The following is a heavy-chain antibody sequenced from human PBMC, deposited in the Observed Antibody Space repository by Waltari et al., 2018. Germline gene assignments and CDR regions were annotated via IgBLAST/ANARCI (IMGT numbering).Heavy chain of an antibody. CDR1: GFTFNDSM. CDR3: TKDIRGSGWYVFDF. CDR2: ISWDGGST. V-gene: IGHV3-43*01. J-gene: IGHJ4*02. D-gene: IGHD6-19*01. Sequence: EVQLVESGGTVVQPGASLRLSCAASGFTFNDSMLHWVRQVPGKVPEWVSLISWDGGSTSYADSVKGRFTISRDNSRNSLYLKMQSLRTEDSALYYCTKDIRGSGWYVFDFWGQGTLVTVSS.